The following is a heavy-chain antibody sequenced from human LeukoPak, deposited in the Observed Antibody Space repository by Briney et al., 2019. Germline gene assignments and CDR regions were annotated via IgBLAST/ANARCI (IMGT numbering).Heavy chain of an antibody. CDR1: GFTFSTYW. Sequence: GGSLRLSCAASGFTFSTYWMHWVRQAPGKGLVWVSRINTDESDITYADSVKGRFTISRDNARDTLYLQMNSLRADDTAIYYCAKDGSSFLGTFWSGYQFEYWGQGTLVTVSS. V-gene: IGHV3-74*03. CDR3: AKDGSSFLGTFWSGYQFEY. D-gene: IGHD3-3*01. CDR2: INTDESDI. J-gene: IGHJ4*02.